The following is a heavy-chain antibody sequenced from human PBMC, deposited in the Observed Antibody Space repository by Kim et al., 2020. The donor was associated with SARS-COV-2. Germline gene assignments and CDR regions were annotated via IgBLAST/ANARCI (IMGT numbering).Heavy chain of an antibody. V-gene: IGHV3-23*01. CDR1: GFTFSSFA. CDR2: LSDSGGDT. Sequence: GGYLRLSCAASGFTFSSFAMTWVRQAPGKGLEWVSILSDSGGDTFYADSVKGRFTISRDNSKNTLYLQMNSLRAEDTAVYYCAKNGIPARGQWYFDLWGRGTLATVSS. D-gene: IGHD6-13*01. CDR3: AKNGIPARGQWYFDL. J-gene: IGHJ2*01.